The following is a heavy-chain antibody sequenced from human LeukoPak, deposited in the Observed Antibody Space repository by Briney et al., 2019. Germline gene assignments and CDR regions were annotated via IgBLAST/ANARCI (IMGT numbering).Heavy chain of an antibody. CDR1: GYTFTSYG. CDR3: ARDAWIVGALDY. J-gene: IGHJ4*02. D-gene: IGHD1-26*01. Sequence: ASVKVSCKASGYTFTSYGISWVRQAPGQGLEWMGWISAYNGNTNYAQKLQGRVTMTTDTSTSTAYMELRSPRSDDTAVYYCARDAWIVGALDYWGQGTLVTVSS. CDR2: ISAYNGNT. V-gene: IGHV1-18*01.